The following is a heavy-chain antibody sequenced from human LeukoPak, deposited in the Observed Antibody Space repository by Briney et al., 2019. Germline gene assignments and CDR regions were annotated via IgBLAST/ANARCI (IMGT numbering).Heavy chain of an antibody. J-gene: IGHJ4*02. Sequence: SETLSLTCTVSGGSISSYYWSWIRQPPGKGLAWIGYIYYSGSTNYNPSLKSRVTISVDTSKNQFSLKLTSVTAADTAVYYCARWWGYYDSSGYPRWGQGTLVTVSS. D-gene: IGHD3-22*01. V-gene: IGHV4-59*01. CDR3: ARWWGYYDSSGYPR. CDR1: GGSISSYY. CDR2: IYYSGST.